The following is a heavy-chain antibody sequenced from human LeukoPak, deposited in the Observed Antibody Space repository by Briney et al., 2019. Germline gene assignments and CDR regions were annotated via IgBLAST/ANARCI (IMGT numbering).Heavy chain of an antibody. CDR3: ARPYYYGSGSYQSHFDY. D-gene: IGHD3-10*01. V-gene: IGHV3-30*04. CDR2: ISYDGSNK. Sequence: PGGSLRLSCAASGFTLRSYAMHWVRQAPGKGPEWVAVISYDGSNKYYADSVKGRFTISRDNSRNTLYLQMNSLRAEDTAVYYCARPYYYGSGSYQSHFDYWGQGTLVTVSS. CDR1: GFTLRSYA. J-gene: IGHJ4*02.